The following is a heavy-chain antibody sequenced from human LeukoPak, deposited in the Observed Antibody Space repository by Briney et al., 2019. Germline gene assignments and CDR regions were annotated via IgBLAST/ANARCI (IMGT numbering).Heavy chain of an antibody. CDR3: ARDGATYYYDSSGYYA. V-gene: IGHV1-69*06. Sequence: SVKVSCKASGYTFTSYYMHWVRQAPGEGLEWMGGIIPIFGTANYAQKFQGRVTITADKSTSTAYMELSSLRSEDTAVYYCARDGATYYYDSSGYYAWGQGTLVTVSS. D-gene: IGHD3-22*01. CDR2: IIPIFGTA. CDR1: GYTFTSYY. J-gene: IGHJ5*02.